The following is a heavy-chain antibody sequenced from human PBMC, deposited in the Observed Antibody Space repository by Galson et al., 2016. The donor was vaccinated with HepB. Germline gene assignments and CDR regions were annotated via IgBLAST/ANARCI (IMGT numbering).Heavy chain of an antibody. CDR2: ISNSGST. CDR1: GGSIRSGDYY. J-gene: IGHJ4*02. CDR3: ARETPKYYYDSSGGAVFDF. D-gene: IGHD3-22*01. V-gene: IGHV4-31*11. Sequence: TLSLTCDVSGGSIRSGDYYWSWIRQRPGKGLEWIGYISNSGSTYSSPSLKSRLVISLDTSKSQFSLNLSAVTAADAAIYYCARETPKYYYDSSGGAVFDFWGQGTLVTVSS.